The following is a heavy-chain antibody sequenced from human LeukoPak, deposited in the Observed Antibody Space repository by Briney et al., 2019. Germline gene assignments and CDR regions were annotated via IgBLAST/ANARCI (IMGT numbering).Heavy chain of an antibody. CDR1: GYSFTSYW. D-gene: IGHD2-2*01. CDR3: ARQVVVVPAAPLGVDYYYMDV. CDR2: IYPGDSDT. Sequence: GESLKISCKGSGYSFTSYWIGWVRQMPGKGLEWMGIIYPGDSDTRYSPSFQGQVTISADKSLSTAYLQWSSLKASDTAMYYCARQVVVVPAAPLGVDYYYMDVWGKGTTVTVSS. J-gene: IGHJ6*03. V-gene: IGHV5-51*01.